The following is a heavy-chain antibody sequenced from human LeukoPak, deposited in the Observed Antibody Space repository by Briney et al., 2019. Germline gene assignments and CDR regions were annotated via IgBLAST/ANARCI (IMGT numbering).Heavy chain of an antibody. D-gene: IGHD1-14*01. V-gene: IGHV4-34*01. Sequence: PSETLSLTCAVYGVSFGGYYWSWIRQPPGKGLEWIGEINHSGSTNYNPSLKSRVTISVDTSKNQFSLKLSSVTAADTAVYYCARGGIGRYFDYWGQGTLVTVSS. CDR3: ARGGIGRYFDY. CDR1: GVSFGGYY. CDR2: INHSGST. J-gene: IGHJ4*02.